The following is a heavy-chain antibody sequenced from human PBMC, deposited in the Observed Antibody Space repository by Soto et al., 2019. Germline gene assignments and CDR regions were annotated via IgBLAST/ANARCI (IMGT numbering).Heavy chain of an antibody. CDR3: ARAPRRYSSGSGGMDV. D-gene: IGHD6-19*01. CDR1: GGSISSYY. CDR2: IYYSGST. V-gene: IGHV4-59*01. Sequence: SETLSLTCTVSGGSISSYYWSWIRQPPGKGLEWIGYIYYSGSTNYNPSLKSRVTISVDTSKNQFSLKLSSVTAADTAVYYCARAPRRYSSGSGGMDVWGQGTTVTVSS. J-gene: IGHJ6*02.